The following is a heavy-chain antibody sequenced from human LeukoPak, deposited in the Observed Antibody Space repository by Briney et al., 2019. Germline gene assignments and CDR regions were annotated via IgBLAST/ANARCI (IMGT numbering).Heavy chain of an antibody. Sequence: GGSLRLSCAASGFTFSSSWMSWVRQAPGKGLEWAAEMNPDGSVKGYVDSMQGRFTISRDNAKNSVYLQMNSLRAEDTAVYYCARDPQNGALDIWGQGTMVTVSS. D-gene: IGHD1-1*01. CDR2: MNPDGSVK. V-gene: IGHV3-7*01. CDR1: GFTFSSSW. J-gene: IGHJ3*02. CDR3: ARDPQNGALDI.